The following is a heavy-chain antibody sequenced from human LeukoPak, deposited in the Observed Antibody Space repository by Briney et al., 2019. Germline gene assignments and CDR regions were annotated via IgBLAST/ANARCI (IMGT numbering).Heavy chain of an antibody. CDR2: IYYSGST. CDR3: ARDGSEEDFWSGQYYFDY. D-gene: IGHD3-3*01. CDR1: GGSISSYY. J-gene: IGHJ4*02. V-gene: IGHV4-59*12. Sequence: KSSETLSPTCTVSGGSISSYYWSWIRQPPGKGLEWIGYIYYSGSTNYNPSLKSRVTISVDTSKNQFSLKLSSVTAADTAVYYCARDGSEEDFWSGQYYFDYWGQGTLVTVSS.